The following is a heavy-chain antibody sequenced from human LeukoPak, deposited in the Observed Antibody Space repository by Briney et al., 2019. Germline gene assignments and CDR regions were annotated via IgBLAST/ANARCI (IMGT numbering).Heavy chain of an antibody. CDR2: MNPNSGNT. J-gene: IGHJ4*02. D-gene: IGHD3-22*01. V-gene: IGHV1-8*01. Sequence: ASVKVSCKASGYTFTNHDINWVRQATGQGLEWMGWMNPNSGNTGYARKFQGRVTMTRNTSMSTAYMEMNSLSSDDTALYYCVRARGFYESTGYVRGFDYWGQGTLVTVSS. CDR1: GYTFTNHD. CDR3: VRARGFYESTGYVRGFDY.